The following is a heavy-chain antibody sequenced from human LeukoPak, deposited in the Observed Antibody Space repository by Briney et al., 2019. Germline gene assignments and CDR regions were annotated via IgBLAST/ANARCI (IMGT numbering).Heavy chain of an antibody. CDR3: ATDILRGDGYNYDS. J-gene: IGHJ5*01. CDR2: INPNSGDT. CDR1: GYTFTGYY. D-gene: IGHD5-24*01. Sequence: ASVKVSCKASGYTFTGYYMHWVRQAPGQGLEWMGWINPNSGDTNYAQKFQGRVTMTRDTSISTAYMELSRLRSDDTAVYYCATDILRGDGYNYDSWGQGTLVTVSS. V-gene: IGHV1-2*02.